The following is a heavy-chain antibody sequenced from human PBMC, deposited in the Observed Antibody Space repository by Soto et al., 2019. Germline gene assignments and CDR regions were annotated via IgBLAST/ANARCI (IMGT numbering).Heavy chain of an antibody. V-gene: IGHV2-5*02. CDR1: GFSLSTSGVG. D-gene: IGHD1-7*01. CDR3: AHRLGRYNWNYVSFDY. J-gene: IGHJ4*02. Sequence: QITLKESGPTLVKPTQTLTLTCTFSGFSLSTSGVGVGWIRQPPGKALEWLALIYWDDDKRYSPSLKSRLTITKDTSKNQVVLTMTNMNPVDTATYYCAHRLGRYNWNYVSFDYWGQGTLVTVSS. CDR2: IYWDDDK.